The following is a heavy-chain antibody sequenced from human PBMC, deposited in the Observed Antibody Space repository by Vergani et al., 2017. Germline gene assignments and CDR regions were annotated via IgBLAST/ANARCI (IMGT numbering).Heavy chain of an antibody. V-gene: IGHV3-30*19. CDR3: GRDAFKGKPDVVDI. CDR2: ISIDGSIT. J-gene: IGHJ3*02. CDR1: GFTFTNYD. Sequence: QVQLGESGGGVVQTGRSLRVSCAGSGFTFTNYDMHWVRQAPGNGLEWVAGISIDGSITHYGDSVKGRVTITRDNSKNTLYLQMTSLRCDDTAIYYCGRDAFKGKPDVVDIWGQGTMVTVPS.